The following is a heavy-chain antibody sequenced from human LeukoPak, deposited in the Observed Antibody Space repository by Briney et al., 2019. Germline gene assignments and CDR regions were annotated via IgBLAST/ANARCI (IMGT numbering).Heavy chain of an antibody. CDR3: ARGDGYNDY. J-gene: IGHJ4*02. CDR2: ISSSASTR. V-gene: IGHV3-48*03. CDR1: GFTFSSYE. D-gene: IGHD5-24*01. Sequence: PGGSLRLSCAASGFTFSSYEMNWVRQAPGKGLEWVSYISSSASTRNYADSVKGRFTISRDNAKNSLYLQMSSLRAEDTAVYYCARGDGYNDYWSQGTLVTVSS.